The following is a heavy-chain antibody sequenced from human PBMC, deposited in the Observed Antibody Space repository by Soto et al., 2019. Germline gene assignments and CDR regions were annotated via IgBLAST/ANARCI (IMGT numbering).Heavy chain of an antibody. CDR1: GGSFTGYY. CDR2: IKDGGST. V-gene: IGHV4-34*01. Sequence: QAQLQQWGAGLLKPSETLSLTCAVNGGSFTGYYWSWVRQPPGKGLEWIGEIKDGGSTNYSPSLRSRVTISADTSKKQFSLKVTSVTAADTAVYYCARGQEGVVATHWDQGTLVTVSS. D-gene: IGHD2-15*01. J-gene: IGHJ4*02. CDR3: ARGQEGVVATH.